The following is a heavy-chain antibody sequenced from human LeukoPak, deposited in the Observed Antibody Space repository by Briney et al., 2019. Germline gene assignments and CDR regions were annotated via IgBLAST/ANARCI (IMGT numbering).Heavy chain of an antibody. CDR1: GFTFSNYG. CDR2: IPDDGSSK. CDR3: ASQDVRWLAQRTPFQH. Sequence: GGSLRLSCVGTGFTFSNYGMHWVRQAPGKGPEWVAFIPDDGSSKYYGDSVKGRFTISRDNSEDTLYLQMSSLRTEDTAVYYCASQDVRWLAQRTPFQHWGQGTLVTVSS. J-gene: IGHJ1*01. D-gene: IGHD6-19*01. V-gene: IGHV3-30*02.